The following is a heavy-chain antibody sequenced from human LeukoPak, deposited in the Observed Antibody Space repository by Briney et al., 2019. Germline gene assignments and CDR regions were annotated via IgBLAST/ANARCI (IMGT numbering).Heavy chain of an antibody. D-gene: IGHD1-26*01. CDR3: TSLQWEPLWYFDL. Sequence: GGSLKLSCAASGFTFSGSAMHWVRQASGKGLEWVGRIRSKANSYATAYAASVKGRFTISRDDSKNTAYLQMNSLKTEDTAVYYCTSLQWEPLWYFDLWGRGTLVTVSS. J-gene: IGHJ2*01. V-gene: IGHV3-73*01. CDR2: IRSKANSYAT. CDR1: GFTFSGSA.